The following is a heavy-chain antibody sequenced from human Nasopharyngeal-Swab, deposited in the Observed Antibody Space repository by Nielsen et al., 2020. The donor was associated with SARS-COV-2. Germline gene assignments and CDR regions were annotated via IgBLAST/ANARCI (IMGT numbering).Heavy chain of an antibody. D-gene: IGHD6-13*01. CDR1: GYTLTELS. V-gene: IGHV1-24*01. J-gene: IGHJ5*02. CDR3: ATGGIALGRFDP. Sequence: ASVKVSCKVSGYTLTELSMHWVRQAPGKGLEWMGGFDPEDGETICAQKFQGRVTMTEDTSTDTAYMELSSLRSEDTAVYYCATGGIALGRFDPWGQGTLVTVSS. CDR2: FDPEDGET.